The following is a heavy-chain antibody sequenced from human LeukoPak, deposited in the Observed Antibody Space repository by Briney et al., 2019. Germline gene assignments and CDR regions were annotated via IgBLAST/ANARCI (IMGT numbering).Heavy chain of an antibody. CDR1: GYTFTGYY. Sequence: ASVKVSCKASGYTFTGYYMHWVRQAPGQGLEWMGWINPNSGGTNYAQKFQGRVTMTRDTSISTAYMELSRLRSDDTAVYYCARDRRGNFYDILTGYYEGWFDPWGQGTLVTVSS. J-gene: IGHJ5*02. CDR3: ARDRRGNFYDILTGYYEGWFDP. CDR2: INPNSGGT. D-gene: IGHD3-9*01. V-gene: IGHV1-2*02.